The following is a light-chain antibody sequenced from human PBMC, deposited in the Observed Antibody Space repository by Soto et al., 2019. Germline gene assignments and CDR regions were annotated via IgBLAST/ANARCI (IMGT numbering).Light chain of an antibody. Sequence: EIVLTQSPGTLSLSPEERATLSCRASQSVSSSYLAWYQQKPGQAPRLLIYGASSRATGIPDRFSGSGSGTDFTLTISRLEPEDFAVYYCQQYRSSPTWTFGQGTKVEIK. J-gene: IGKJ1*01. CDR1: QSVSSSY. CDR2: GAS. V-gene: IGKV3-20*01. CDR3: QQYRSSPTWT.